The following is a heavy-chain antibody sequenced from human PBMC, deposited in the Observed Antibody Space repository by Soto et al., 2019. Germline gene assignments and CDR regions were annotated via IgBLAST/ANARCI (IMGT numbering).Heavy chain of an antibody. Sequence: QVQLVESGGGVVQPGRSLRLSCAASGFTFSSYGMHWVRQAPGKGLEWVAVIWDDGSNKYYADSVKGRFTISRDNSKNTLNLQMNSLRAEDTAVYYCARDQGRGYSYGFDYWGQGTLVTVSS. CDR1: GFTFSSYG. CDR3: ARDQGRGYSYGFDY. V-gene: IGHV3-33*01. J-gene: IGHJ4*02. CDR2: IWDDGSNK. D-gene: IGHD5-18*01.